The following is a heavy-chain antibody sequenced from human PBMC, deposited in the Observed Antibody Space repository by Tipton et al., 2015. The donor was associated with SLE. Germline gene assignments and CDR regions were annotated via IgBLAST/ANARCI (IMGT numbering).Heavy chain of an antibody. Sequence: TLSLTCSVSGDSISDYYWNWIRQPPGKGLEWIGFIYDSGSTNNKPSLKSRVRISLDTSKNQVSLKVTSVTPADTATYFCARGQEVAATDHYYYMDVWGKGTTVTVSS. CDR3: ARGQEVAATDHYYYMDV. CDR1: GDSISDYY. V-gene: IGHV4-59*01. J-gene: IGHJ6*03. D-gene: IGHD6-19*01. CDR2: IYDSGST.